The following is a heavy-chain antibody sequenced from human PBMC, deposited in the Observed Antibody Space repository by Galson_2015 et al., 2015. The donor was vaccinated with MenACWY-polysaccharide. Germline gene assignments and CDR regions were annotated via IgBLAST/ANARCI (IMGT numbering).Heavy chain of an antibody. D-gene: IGHD1-26*01. CDR2: ISNSGGST. CDR3: AKDKGGGSYWGNTKIDY. Sequence: SLRLSCAASGFTFRSHAMHWVRQAPGKGLEWVSAISNSGGSTYYADSVKGRFTISRDNSKNTLFLQMNSLRAEDTAVYYCAKDKGGGSYWGNTKIDYWGQGTLVTVSS. CDR1: GFTFRSHA. V-gene: IGHV3-23*01. J-gene: IGHJ4*02.